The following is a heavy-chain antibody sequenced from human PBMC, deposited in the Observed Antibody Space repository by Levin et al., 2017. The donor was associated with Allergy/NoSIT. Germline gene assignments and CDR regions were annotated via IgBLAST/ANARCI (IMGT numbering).Heavy chain of an antibody. D-gene: IGHD3-3*01. Sequence: SETLSLTCAVSGGSISSSSSYYWAWVRQPPGKGLEWMGTIYYTGNTYYNPSLESRLTISVDTSKNQFSLRLSSLTAADTAVYFCARTYYDVWSDYNTRVPPDHGMDVWGQGTTVTVS. CDR1: GGSISSSSSYY. CDR3: ARTYYDVWSDYNTRVPPDHGMDV. J-gene: IGHJ6*02. V-gene: IGHV4-39*01. CDR2: IYYTGNT.